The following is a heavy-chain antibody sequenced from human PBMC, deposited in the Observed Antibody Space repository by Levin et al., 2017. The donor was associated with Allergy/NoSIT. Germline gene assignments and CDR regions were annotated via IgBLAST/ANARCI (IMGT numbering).Heavy chain of an antibody. CDR2: INPSGDTT. D-gene: IGHD6-19*01. CDR1: GYTFTTFY. V-gene: IGHV1-46*01. CDR3: ASNSRHSNGWPEY. Sequence: GGSLRLSCKTPGYTFTTFYVHWVRQAPGHGLEWMGIINPSGDTTSYAQKYQGRVTMTRDMSTTTVYMELSSLTSDDTAVYYCASNSRHSNGWPEYWGQGTLVSVSS. J-gene: IGHJ4*02.